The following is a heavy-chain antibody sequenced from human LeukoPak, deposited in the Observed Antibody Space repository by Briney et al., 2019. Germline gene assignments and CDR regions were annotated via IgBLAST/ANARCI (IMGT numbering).Heavy chain of an antibody. V-gene: IGHV4-39*01. D-gene: IGHD3-10*01. CDR2: MYYSGST. CDR3: ARHRYYYGSGRRWFDP. J-gene: IGHJ5*02. Sequence: SETLSLTCTVSGGSISSSSYYWGWIRRPPGKGLEWIGSMYYSGSTSYNPSPKSRVTISVDTSKNQFSLKLSSVTAADTAVYHCARHRYYYGSGRRWFDPWGQGTLVTVSS. CDR1: GGSISSSSYY.